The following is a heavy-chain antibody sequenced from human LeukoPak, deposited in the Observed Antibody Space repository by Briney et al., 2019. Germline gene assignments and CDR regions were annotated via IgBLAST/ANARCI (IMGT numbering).Heavy chain of an antibody. Sequence: SETLSLTCTVSGGSISSSSYYWGWIRQPPGKGLEWIGSIYYSRSTYYNPSLKSRVTISVDTSKNQFSLKLSSVTAADTAVYYCARCGNGRRQQLVDYWGQGTLVTVSS. CDR3: ARCGNGRRQQLVDY. V-gene: IGHV4-39*07. D-gene: IGHD6-13*01. J-gene: IGHJ4*02. CDR1: GGSISSSSYY. CDR2: IYYSRST.